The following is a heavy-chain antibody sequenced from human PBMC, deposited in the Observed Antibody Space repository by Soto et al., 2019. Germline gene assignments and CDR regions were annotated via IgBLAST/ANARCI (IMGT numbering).Heavy chain of an antibody. CDR2: IYYSGGT. D-gene: IGHD3-10*01. CDR3: ARDGGYGSGSYRFDY. CDR1: GGSISSGGYY. Sequence: QVQLQESGPGLVKPSQTLSLTCTVSGGSISSGGYYWSWIRQHPGKGLEWIGYIYYSGGTSHNPALKRRVTISIDTSKNQFSLKVSSVTAADTAVYYCARDGGYGSGSYRFDYWGQGTLVTVSS. V-gene: IGHV4-31*03. J-gene: IGHJ4*02.